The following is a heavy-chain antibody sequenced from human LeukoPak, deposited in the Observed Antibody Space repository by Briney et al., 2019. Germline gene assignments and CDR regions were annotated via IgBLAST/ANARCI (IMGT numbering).Heavy chain of an antibody. D-gene: IGHD5-12*01. CDR1: GGSISSSNW. CDR3: ARVDYGGYGRAIDY. J-gene: IGHJ4*02. V-gene: IGHV4-4*02. CDR2: IYHSGST. Sequence: SETLSLTCAVSGGSISSSNWWSWVRQPPGKGLEWMGEIYHSGSTNYNPSPKSRVTISVDKSKNQFSLKLSSVTAADTAVYYCARVDYGGYGRAIDYWGQGTLVTVSS.